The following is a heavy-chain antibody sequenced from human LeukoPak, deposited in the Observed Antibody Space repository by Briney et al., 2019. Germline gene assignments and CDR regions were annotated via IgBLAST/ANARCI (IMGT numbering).Heavy chain of an antibody. CDR3: ASYLTSIPSGMDV. J-gene: IGHJ6*02. D-gene: IGHD2/OR15-2a*01. V-gene: IGHV3-74*01. Sequence: GGSLRLSCAASGFTFSSYHMNWVRQAPGKGLVWVSRIRSDGSTTYADSVKGRFTISRDNAKNTLYLQMNSLRAEDTAVYYCASYLTSIPSGMDVWGQGTTVTVSS. CDR2: IRSDGST. CDR1: GFTFSSYH.